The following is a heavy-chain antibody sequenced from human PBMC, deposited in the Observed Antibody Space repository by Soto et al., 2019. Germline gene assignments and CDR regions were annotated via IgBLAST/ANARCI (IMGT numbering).Heavy chain of an antibody. CDR2: IYYSGNT. CDR1: GGSISSGGYY. Sequence: SETLSLTCTISGGSISSGGYYWSWIRQHPGKGLEWVGYIYYSGNTYYNPSLKSRVTISVDTSKTQFSLKLTSVTAADTAVYYCARETIVASAGRGGFDYWGQGTLVTVSS. CDR3: ARETIVASAGRGGFDY. D-gene: IGHD6-13*01. V-gene: IGHV4-31*03. J-gene: IGHJ4*02.